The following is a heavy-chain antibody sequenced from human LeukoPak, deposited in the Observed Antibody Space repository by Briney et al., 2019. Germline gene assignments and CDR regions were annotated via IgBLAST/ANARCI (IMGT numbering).Heavy chain of an antibody. CDR1: GYTFTSYG. D-gene: IGHD2-2*01. Sequence: GASVKVSCKASGYTFTSYGISWVRQAPGQGLEWMAWMHPNNGDTGYAQKFQDRVTVTSNTSISTAYMELRSLTSEDTAVYYCARELIVLEPAARRYNYYMDVWGIGTTVSVSS. CDR3: ARELIVLEPAARRYNYYMDV. J-gene: IGHJ6*03. V-gene: IGHV1-8*03. CDR2: MHPNNGDT.